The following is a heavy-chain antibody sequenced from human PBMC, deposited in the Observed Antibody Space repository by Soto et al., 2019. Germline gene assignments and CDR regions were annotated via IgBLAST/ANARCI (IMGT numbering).Heavy chain of an antibody. CDR1: GYTFTSYA. V-gene: IGHV1-3*01. CDR2: SNAGNGNT. CDR3: ARNSSYDILTGSGFDH. Sequence: QVQLVQSGAEVKKPGASVKVSCKASGYTFTSYAMHWVRQAPGQRLEWMGWSNAGNGNTNYSQKFQGRVTTTRDTSASTAYMELSSLRSEDTAVYYCARNSSYDILTGSGFDHWGQGTLVTVSS. D-gene: IGHD3-9*01. J-gene: IGHJ5*02.